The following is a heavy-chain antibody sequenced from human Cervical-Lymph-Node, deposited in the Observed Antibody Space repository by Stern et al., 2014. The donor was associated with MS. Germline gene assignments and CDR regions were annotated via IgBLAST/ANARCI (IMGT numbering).Heavy chain of an antibody. V-gene: IGHV4-39*01. Sequence: QVQLVQSGPGLVKPSETLYLTCTVSGGSITSSSYYWGWIRQPPGRGLEYIGTVYYTGSTFYDPSLKSRVTISVDTSKNPVALQLPSVTAADTAVYYCVRPDIMGTIWNWGQGTLVTVSS. CDR1: GGSITSSSYY. J-gene: IGHJ4*02. D-gene: IGHD1-26*01. CDR3: VRPDIMGTIWN. CDR2: VYYTGST.